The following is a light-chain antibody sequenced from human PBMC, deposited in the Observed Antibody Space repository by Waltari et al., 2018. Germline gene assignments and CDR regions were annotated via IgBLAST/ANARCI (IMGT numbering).Light chain of an antibody. CDR3: SSYTRRNTPSSV. J-gene: IGLJ1*01. Sequence: QSALTQPASVSGSPGQSITISCTGTSSDIGGYDYVSWYQQHPGKAPKLLIYEVTNRPSGVSYRVSGSKSGNTAPLAISGLQPEDEADYYCSSYTRRNTPSSVFGTGTQVTVL. CDR1: SSDIGGYDY. V-gene: IGLV2-14*01. CDR2: EVT.